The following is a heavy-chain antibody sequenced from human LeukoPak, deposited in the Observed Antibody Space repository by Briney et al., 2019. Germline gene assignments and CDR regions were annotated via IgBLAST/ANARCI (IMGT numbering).Heavy chain of an antibody. D-gene: IGHD6-19*01. CDR1: GFTFSSSA. V-gene: IGHV3-23*01. Sequence: GGSLRLSCAASGFTFSSSAMSWVRQAPGKGLEWVSAISNNGGYTYYADSVQGRFTISRDNSKSTLCLQMNSLRAEDTAVYYCAKTGPIAVAGTDFDYWGQGTLVTVSS. CDR2: ISNNGGYT. J-gene: IGHJ4*02. CDR3: AKTGPIAVAGTDFDY.